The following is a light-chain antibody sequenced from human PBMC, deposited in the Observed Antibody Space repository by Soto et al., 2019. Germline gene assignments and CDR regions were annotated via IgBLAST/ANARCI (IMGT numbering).Light chain of an antibody. CDR1: QNVDKF. J-gene: IGKJ5*01. Sequence: EIELTQSPATLSLSPGETATLSCRASQNVDKFLAWYQQRPGQPPRLLIFDSSNRATGVPVRFSGSGSGTVFTLTIGSLXPEDSAVYYCQQRKNWPPITFGQGTRLEIK. CDR3: QQRKNWPPIT. CDR2: DSS. V-gene: IGKV3-11*01.